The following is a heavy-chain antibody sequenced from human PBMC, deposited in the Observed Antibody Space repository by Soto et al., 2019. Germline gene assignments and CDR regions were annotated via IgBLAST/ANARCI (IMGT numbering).Heavy chain of an antibody. V-gene: IGHV3-73*01. J-gene: IGHJ6*02. CDR2: ISAKTSSYAT. CDR1: GFTFSDSA. Sequence: GGSLRLSFAASGFTFSDSAMHWVRQASGKGLEWVGRISAKTSSYATAYAASVKGRCTISRDDSKNTTYLQMSSLKNEDTAVYYCSRVGAVAGRRRSYYYCLDVWGQGTTVTVSS. CDR3: SRVGAVAGRRRSYYYCLDV. D-gene: IGHD6-19*01.